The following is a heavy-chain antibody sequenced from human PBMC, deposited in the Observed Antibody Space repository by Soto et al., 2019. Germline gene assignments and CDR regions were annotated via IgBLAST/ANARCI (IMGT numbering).Heavy chain of an antibody. CDR3: LGSLMTTPDTFDY. D-gene: IGHD4-17*01. CDR2: FDPEDGET. V-gene: IGHV1-24*01. J-gene: IGHJ4*02. Sequence: ASVKVSCKVSGYTLTELSMHWVRQAPGKGLEWMGGFDPEDGETIYAQKFQGRVTMTEDTSTDTAYMELSSLRSEDTAVYYCLGSLMTTPDTFDYWGQGTLVTVSS. CDR1: GYTLTELS.